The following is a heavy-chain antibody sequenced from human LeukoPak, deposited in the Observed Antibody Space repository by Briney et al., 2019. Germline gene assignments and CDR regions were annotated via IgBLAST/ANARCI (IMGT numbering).Heavy chain of an antibody. CDR2: IWYDGSNK. Sequence: GGSLRLSCAASGFTFSSYGMHWVRQAPGKGLEWVAVIWYDGSNKYYADSVKGRFTISRDNSKNTLYLQMNSLRAEDTAVYYCARDSQIYSYDLQPNFDYWGQGTLVTVSS. D-gene: IGHD5-18*01. J-gene: IGHJ4*02. V-gene: IGHV3-33*01. CDR3: ARDSQIYSYDLQPNFDY. CDR1: GFTFSSYG.